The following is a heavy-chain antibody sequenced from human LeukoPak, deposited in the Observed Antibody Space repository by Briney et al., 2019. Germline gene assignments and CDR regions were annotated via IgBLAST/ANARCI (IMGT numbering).Heavy chain of an antibody. CDR3: ARDRWVQLERSPDAFDI. D-gene: IGHD1-1*01. CDR2: IYYSGST. J-gene: IGHJ3*02. Sequence: PSETLSLTCTVSGGSISRSSSYWSWIRQPPGKGLEWIGYIYYSGSTYYNPSLKSRVTISVDTSKNQFSLKLSSVTAADTAVYYCARDRWVQLERSPDAFDIWGQGTMVTVSS. V-gene: IGHV4-30-4*08. CDR1: GGSISRSSSY.